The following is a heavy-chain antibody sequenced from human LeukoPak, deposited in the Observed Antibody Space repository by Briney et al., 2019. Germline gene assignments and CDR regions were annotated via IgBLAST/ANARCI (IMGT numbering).Heavy chain of an antibody. CDR3: ATLPHVAVAETFDY. CDR1: GGSFTGYY. CDR2: INHSGST. V-gene: IGHV4-34*01. J-gene: IGHJ4*02. D-gene: IGHD6-19*01. Sequence: SETLSLTCAVYGGSFTGYYWSWIRQPPGKGLEWIGEINHSGSTNYNPSLKSRVTISVDTSKNQFSLKLSSVTAADTAVYYCATLPHVAVAETFDYWGQGTLVTVSS.